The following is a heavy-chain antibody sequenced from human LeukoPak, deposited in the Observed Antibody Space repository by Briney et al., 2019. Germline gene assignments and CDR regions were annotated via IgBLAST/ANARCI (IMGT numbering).Heavy chain of an antibody. CDR1: GFTFSSYS. V-gene: IGHV3-21*04. CDR2: ISSSSSYI. Sequence: GGSLRLSCAASGFTFSSYSMNWVRQAPGKGLEWVSSISSSSSYIYYADSVKGRFTISRDNAKNSLYLQMNSLRAEDTAVYYCARGEKTLTHYYGSGSYYRPLDYWGQGTLVTVSS. D-gene: IGHD3-10*01. J-gene: IGHJ4*02. CDR3: ARGEKTLTHYYGSGSYYRPLDY.